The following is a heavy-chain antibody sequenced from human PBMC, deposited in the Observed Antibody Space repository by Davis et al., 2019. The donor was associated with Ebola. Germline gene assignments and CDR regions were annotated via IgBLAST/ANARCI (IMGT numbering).Heavy chain of an antibody. J-gene: IGHJ4*02. CDR3: ARSSGYMYFAS. CDR1: GGSISTYH. D-gene: IGHD5-12*01. CDR2: ISYTGNT. V-gene: IGHV4-59*08. Sequence: MPGGSLRLSCTVSGGSISTYHWNWIRQSPGKGLEWIGFISYTGNTNYNPSLKSRVTISVDTARNQFSLQVRSVTAADTATYYCARSSGYMYFASWGQGALVTVSS.